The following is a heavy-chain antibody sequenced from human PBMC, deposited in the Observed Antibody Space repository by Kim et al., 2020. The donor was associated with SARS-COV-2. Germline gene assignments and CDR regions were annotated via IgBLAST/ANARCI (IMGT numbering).Heavy chain of an antibody. D-gene: IGHD5-18*01. Sequence: SETLSLTCAVYGGSFSGYYWSWIRQPPGKGLEWIGEINHSGSTNYNPSLKSRVTISVDTSKNQFSLKLSSVTAADTAVYYCARGRADSPLDGTEDTAMVTGGWFDPWGQGTLVTVSS. V-gene: IGHV4-34*01. CDR1: GGSFSGYY. CDR3: ARGRADSPLDGTEDTAMVTGGWFDP. J-gene: IGHJ5*02. CDR2: INHSGST.